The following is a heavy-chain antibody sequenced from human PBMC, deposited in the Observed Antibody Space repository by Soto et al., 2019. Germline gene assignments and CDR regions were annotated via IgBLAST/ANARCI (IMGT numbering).Heavy chain of an antibody. CDR1: GFTFNNYG. Sequence: GGSLRLSCAASGFTFNNYGMYWVRQAPGKGLEWVSYISSSGSNIYYADSVKGRFTISRDNARNSLYLQMDSLRAEDTAIYYCARDPMLCSYTSCYDGYYYYYMDVWGRGTTVTGSS. J-gene: IGHJ6*03. CDR2: ISSSGSNI. D-gene: IGHD2-2*01. V-gene: IGHV3-48*01. CDR3: ARDPMLCSYTSCYDGYYYYYMDV.